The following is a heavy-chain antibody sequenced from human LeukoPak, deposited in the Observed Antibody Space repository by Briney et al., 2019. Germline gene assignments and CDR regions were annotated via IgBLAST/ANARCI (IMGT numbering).Heavy chain of an antibody. CDR3: ASGLPDSGYNY. D-gene: IGHD3-22*01. Sequence: PGRSLRLSCAPSRFTFSTYEMISVRQAPGKGLEWVSYISGSGSTIYYADSVKGRFTVSRDNAKNSLYLQMNSLRAEDTAIYYCASGLPDSGYNYWGQGTLVTVSS. CDR1: RFTFSTYE. J-gene: IGHJ4*02. CDR2: ISGSGSTI. V-gene: IGHV3-48*03.